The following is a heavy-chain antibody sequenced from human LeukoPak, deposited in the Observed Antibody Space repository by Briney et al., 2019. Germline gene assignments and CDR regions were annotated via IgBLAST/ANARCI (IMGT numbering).Heavy chain of an antibody. Sequence: GGCLRLSCAADGFTFSAYWVAWVRQAPGRGMGWVANIIEGGDLNYYVESVKGRITVSRYNTKNSMYLQMTSLRADDTAVYYCARVGKYGWDFDHWGQGTLVTVSS. V-gene: IGHV3-7*01. CDR2: IIEGGDLN. D-gene: IGHD6-19*01. CDR1: GFTFSAYW. J-gene: IGHJ4*02. CDR3: ARVGKYGWDFDH.